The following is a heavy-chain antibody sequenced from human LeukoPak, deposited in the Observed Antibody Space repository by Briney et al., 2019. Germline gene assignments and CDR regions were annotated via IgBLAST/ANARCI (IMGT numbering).Heavy chain of an antibody. CDR2: FDPEDGET. CDR3: AHKTAAAFGY. Sequence: GASVKVSFEVSVYTLPELSMHWVRQAPGKGLEWMGGFDPEDGETIYAQKFQGRVTMTEDTSTDTAYMKLSSLRSEDTAVYYCAHKTAAAFGYWGQGKLVTVSS. CDR1: VYTLPELS. V-gene: IGHV1-24*01. J-gene: IGHJ4*02. D-gene: IGHD2-2*01.